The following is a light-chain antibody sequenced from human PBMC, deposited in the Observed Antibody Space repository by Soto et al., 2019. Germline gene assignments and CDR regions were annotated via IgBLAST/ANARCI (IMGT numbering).Light chain of an antibody. J-gene: IGLJ1*01. Sequence: QSALTQPASVSGSPGQSITISCTGTSSDVGAYNYVSWYQHHPAKVPKLLIYEVTNRPSGVSDRFSGSKSGNTASLTISGLQAEDEADYYCSSKRDSSTLFVFGTATKVTVL. CDR2: EVT. CDR3: SSKRDSSTLFV. V-gene: IGLV2-14*01. CDR1: SSDVGAYNY.